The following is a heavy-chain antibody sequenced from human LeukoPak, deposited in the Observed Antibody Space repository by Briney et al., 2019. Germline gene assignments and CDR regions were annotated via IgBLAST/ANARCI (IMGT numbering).Heavy chain of an antibody. V-gene: IGHV3-23*01. J-gene: IGHJ4*02. CDR1: GFTFSSYV. CDR2: ISGSGGST. Sequence: PGGSLRLSCAASGFTFSSYVMSWVRQAPGKGLEWVAAISGSGGSTYYADSVKGRFTISRDNSKNTLYLQMNSLRAEDTAVYYCAKWSGEEQSNFDYWGQGTLVTVSS. D-gene: IGHD3-16*01. CDR3: AKWSGEEQSNFDY.